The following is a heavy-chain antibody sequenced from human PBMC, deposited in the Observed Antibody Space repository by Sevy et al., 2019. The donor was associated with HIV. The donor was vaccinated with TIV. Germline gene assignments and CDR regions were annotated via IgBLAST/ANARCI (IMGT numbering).Heavy chain of an antibody. V-gene: IGHV3-7*03. CDR1: GFTFSSYW. Sequence: GGSLRLSCAASGFTFSSYWMSWVRQAPGKGLEWVDSIKQDGSDKYYVDSVKGRFTISRDNAKNSLYLQMNSLRVEDTAVYYCASPGTKGFDPWGQGTLVTVSS. D-gene: IGHD2-8*01. CDR2: IKQDGSDK. J-gene: IGHJ5*02. CDR3: ASPGTKGFDP.